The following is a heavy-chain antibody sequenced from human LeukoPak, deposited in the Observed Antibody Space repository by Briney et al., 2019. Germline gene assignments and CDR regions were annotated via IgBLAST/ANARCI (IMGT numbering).Heavy chain of an antibody. CDR3: ARAFLERDFDY. V-gene: IGHV3-7*01. D-gene: IGHD2/OR15-2a*01. CDR1: GFTFSSYW. CDR2: IKRDGSEK. J-gene: IGHJ4*02. Sequence: GGSLRLSCAASGFTFSSYWMSWVRQAPGKGLEWVANIKRDGSEKYYVDSVKGRFTISRDNAKNSLYLQMNSLRAEDTAVYYCARAFLERDFDYWGQGTLVTVSS.